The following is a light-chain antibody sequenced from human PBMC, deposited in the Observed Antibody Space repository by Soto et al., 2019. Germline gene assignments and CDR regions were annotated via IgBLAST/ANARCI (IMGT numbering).Light chain of an antibody. V-gene: IGLV2-8*01. CDR3: SSYAGSNNLYV. CDR1: SSDIGGYNY. Sequence: QSALTQPPSASGSPGQSVTISCTGTSSDIGGYNYVSRYQQHPGKAPKLMIYEVIKRPSGVPDRFSGSRSGNTASLTVSGLQAEDEADYYCSSYAGSNNLYVFGTGTKVTVL. J-gene: IGLJ1*01. CDR2: EVI.